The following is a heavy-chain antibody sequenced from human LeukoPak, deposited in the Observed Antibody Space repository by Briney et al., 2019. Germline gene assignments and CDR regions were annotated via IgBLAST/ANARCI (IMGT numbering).Heavy chain of an antibody. D-gene: IGHD1-26*01. CDR1: GYTLTELS. CDR2: FDPEDGET. V-gene: IGHV1-24*01. Sequence: ASVKVSCKVSGYTLTELSMHWVRQAPGKELEWMGGFDPEDGETIYAQKFQGRVTMTEDTSTNTAYMEMSSLRSEDTAVYYCATDRRGVGATDYWGQGTLVTVSS. CDR3: ATDRRGVGATDY. J-gene: IGHJ4*02.